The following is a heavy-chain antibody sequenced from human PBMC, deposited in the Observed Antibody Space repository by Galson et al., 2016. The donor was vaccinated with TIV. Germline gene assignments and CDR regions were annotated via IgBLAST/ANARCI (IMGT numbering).Heavy chain of an antibody. CDR3: ARTPAEHSDSSVGGYFDY. Sequence: PALVKPTQTLTLTCTFSGFSLSTSGMRVSWIRQPPGKALEWLARIDWDDDKFYSTSLRTRLTISKDTSKTQVVLTMTNMDPVDTATYYCARTPAEHSDSSVGGYFDYWGQGILVTVSS. V-gene: IGHV2-70*04. CDR1: GFSLSTSGMR. CDR2: IDWDDDK. D-gene: IGHD3-22*01. J-gene: IGHJ4*02.